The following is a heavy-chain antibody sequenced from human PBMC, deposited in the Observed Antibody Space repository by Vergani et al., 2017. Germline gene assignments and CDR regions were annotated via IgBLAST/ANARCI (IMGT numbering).Heavy chain of an antibody. J-gene: IGHJ4*02. CDR1: GYSFTSYD. CDR2: LNPKSGNT. D-gene: IGHD3-10*01. CDR3: ARGITVVRGASGY. Sequence: QVQLVQSGAEVKKPGTSMKVSCKASGYSFTSYDINWVRQATGQGLEWMGWLNPKSGNTGHAQKFQGRVTMTRNTSISTAYMELSSLRSDDTAVYYCARGITVVRGASGYWGQGTLVTVSS. V-gene: IGHV1-8*01.